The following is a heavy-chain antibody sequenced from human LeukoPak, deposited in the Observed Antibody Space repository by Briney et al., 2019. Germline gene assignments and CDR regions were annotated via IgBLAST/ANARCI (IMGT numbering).Heavy chain of an antibody. J-gene: IGHJ5*02. V-gene: IGHV4-59*01. CDR1: GGSISSYY. D-gene: IGHD6-13*01. CDR3: ARDRYSSSWYSS. Sequence: SETLSLTCTVSGGSISSYYWSWIRQPPGKGLEWIGYIYYSGSTNYNPSLKSRVTISVDTSRNQFSLKLSSVTAADTAVYYCARDRYSSSWYSSWGQGTLVTVSS. CDR2: IYYSGST.